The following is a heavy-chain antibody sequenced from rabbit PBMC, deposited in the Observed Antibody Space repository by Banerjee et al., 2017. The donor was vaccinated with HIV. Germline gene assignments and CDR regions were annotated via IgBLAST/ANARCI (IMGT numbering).Heavy chain of an antibody. CDR1: GFSFSSSYW. Sequence: EESGGDLVRPEGSLTLTCTASGFSFSSSYWLYWVRQAPGKGLEWVGCIYTGKGNTDYANWAKGRFTISKTSSTTVTLQMTSLTAADTATYFCARGAAADYFDRTLGLWGPGTLVTVS. CDR3: ARGAAADYFDRTLGL. V-gene: IGHV1S45*01. J-gene: IGHJ4*01. D-gene: IGHD2-1*01. CDR2: IYTGKGNT.